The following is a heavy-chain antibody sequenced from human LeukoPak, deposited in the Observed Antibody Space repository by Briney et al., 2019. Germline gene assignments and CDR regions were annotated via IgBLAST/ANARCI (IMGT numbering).Heavy chain of an antibody. CDR2: ISSSSSYI. CDR1: GFTFSSYS. Sequence: PGGSLRLSCAASGFTFSSYSMNWVRQAPGKGLEWVSSISSSSSYIYYADSVKGRFTISRDNAKNSLYLQMNSLRAEDTAVYYCARVLRAAAGTLDYWGQGTLVTVSS. D-gene: IGHD6-13*01. J-gene: IGHJ4*02. CDR3: ARVLRAAAGTLDY. V-gene: IGHV3-21*01.